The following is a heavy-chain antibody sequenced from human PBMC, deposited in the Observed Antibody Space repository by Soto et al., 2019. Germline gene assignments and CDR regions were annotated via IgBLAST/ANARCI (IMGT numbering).Heavy chain of an antibody. CDR3: ARVGIAAAGIWFDP. V-gene: IGHV4-34*01. Sequence: SETLSLTCAVYGGSFSGYYWSWIRQPPGKGLEGIGESNHSGRTNYNPSLKSRVTISVDTSKNQFSLKLSSVTAADTAVDYCARVGIAAAGIWFDPWGQGTLVTVSS. CDR1: GGSFSGYY. D-gene: IGHD6-13*01. CDR2: SNHSGRT. J-gene: IGHJ5*02.